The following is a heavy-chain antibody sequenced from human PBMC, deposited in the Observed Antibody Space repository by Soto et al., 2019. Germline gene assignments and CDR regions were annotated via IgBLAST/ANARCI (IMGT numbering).Heavy chain of an antibody. V-gene: IGHV1-18*01. J-gene: IGHJ4*02. CDR1: GYTFTSYG. Sequence: GASVKVSCKASGYTFTSYGISWVRQAPGQGLEWMGWISAYNGNTKYAQKLQGRVTMTTDTSTSTADMELRSLRSDDTAVYYCAREPNYSEYWGQGTLVTVSS. CDR3: AREPNYSEY. CDR2: ISAYNGNT.